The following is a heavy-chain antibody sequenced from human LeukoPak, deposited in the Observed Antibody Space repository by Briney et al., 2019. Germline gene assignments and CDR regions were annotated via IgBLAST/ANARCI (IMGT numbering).Heavy chain of an antibody. CDR3: ARPGLSYGDNGFFFDY. D-gene: IGHD4-17*01. CDR1: GYTFTSYG. CDR2: ISAYNGNT. V-gene: IGHV1-18*01. J-gene: IGHJ4*02. Sequence: ASVKVSCKASGYTFTSYGISWVRQAPGQGLEWMGWISAYNGNTNYAQKLRGRVAMTTDTSTSTAYMELSSLRSDDTAVYYCARPGLSYGDNGFFFDYWGQGTLVTVSS.